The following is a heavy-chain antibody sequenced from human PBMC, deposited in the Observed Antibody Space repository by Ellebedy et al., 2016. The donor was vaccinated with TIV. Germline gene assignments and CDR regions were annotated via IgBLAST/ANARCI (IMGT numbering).Heavy chain of an antibody. J-gene: IGHJ2*01. CDR2: IYSGGST. V-gene: IGHV3-66*01. Sequence: GGSLRLSCAASGFTVSGNYMTWVRQAPGKGLEWVSVIYSGGSTNYADSVKGRFTISRDNSKNTLYLQMNSLRAEDTAVYYCARGGHSGSSHWYFDLWGRGTLVTVSS. CDR3: ARGGHSGSSHWYFDL. D-gene: IGHD1-26*01. CDR1: GFTVSGNY.